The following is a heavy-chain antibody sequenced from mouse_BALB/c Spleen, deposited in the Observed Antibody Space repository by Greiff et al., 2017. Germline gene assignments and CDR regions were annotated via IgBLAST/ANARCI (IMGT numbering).Heavy chain of an antibody. D-gene: IGHD1-1*01. Sequence: VQLVESGPDLVAPSQSLSITCTVSGFSLTSYGVHWVRQPPGKGLEWLVVIWSDGSTTYNSALKSRLSISKDNSKSQVFLKMNSLQTDDTAMYYCARHNYGSNYYAMDYWGQGTSVTVSS. CDR2: IWSDGST. CDR1: GFSLTSYG. J-gene: IGHJ4*01. V-gene: IGHV2-6-2*01. CDR3: ARHNYGSNYYAMDY.